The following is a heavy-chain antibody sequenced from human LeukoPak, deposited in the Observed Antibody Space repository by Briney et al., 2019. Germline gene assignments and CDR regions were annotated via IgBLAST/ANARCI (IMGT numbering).Heavy chain of an antibody. J-gene: IGHJ6*03. CDR2: MSAYNGNT. D-gene: IGHD3-10*01. CDR1: GYTFTSYG. CDR3: ARGRRVRGVIIGYYYYYYMDV. Sequence: ASVKVSCKASGYTFTSYGISWVRQAPGQGLEWMGWMSAYNGNTNYEQKFQGRVTMTTDTSTNTAYVELRSLRSDDTAVYYCARGRRVRGVIIGYYYYYYMDVWGKGTTVTVSS. V-gene: IGHV1-18*01.